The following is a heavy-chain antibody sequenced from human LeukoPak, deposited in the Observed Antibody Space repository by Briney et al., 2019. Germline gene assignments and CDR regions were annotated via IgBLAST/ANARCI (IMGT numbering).Heavy chain of an antibody. D-gene: IGHD1-26*01. Sequence: GESLKISCKGSGYSFTTYWIAWVRQMPGKGLEWMAFLHPGASDTRYSPSFQEQVTMSVDKSIGTAYLQWSSLRAEDTAVYYCARGGSQSFDYWGQGTLVTVSS. CDR2: LHPGASDT. CDR3: ARGGSQSFDY. V-gene: IGHV5-51*01. CDR1: GYSFTTYW. J-gene: IGHJ4*02.